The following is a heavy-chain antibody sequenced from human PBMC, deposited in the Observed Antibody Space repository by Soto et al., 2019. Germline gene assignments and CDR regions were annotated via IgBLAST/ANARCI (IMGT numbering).Heavy chain of an antibody. CDR1: GFTFADYT. V-gene: IGHV3-49*03. CDR2: IRNKGRGGTP. J-gene: IGHJ3*01. CDR3: TRSEVATGWADAFDV. D-gene: IGHD5-12*01. Sequence: GGSLRLSCSGSGFTFADYTMSWFRQAPGKGLEWIGFIRNKGRGGTPEYAASVKDRFTVSRDDSMSIAYLQMNSLKTEDTAVYFCTRSEVATGWADAFDVWGPGTLVTVSS.